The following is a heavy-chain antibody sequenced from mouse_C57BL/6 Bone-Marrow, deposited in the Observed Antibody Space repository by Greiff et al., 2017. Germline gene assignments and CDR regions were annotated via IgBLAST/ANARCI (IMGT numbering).Heavy chain of an antibody. V-gene: IGHV1-76*01. CDR1: GYTFTDYY. CDR2: IYPGSGNT. D-gene: IGHD2-3*01. J-gene: IGHJ2*01. Sequence: QVQLQQSGAELVRPGASVKLSCKASGYTFTDYYINWVKQRPGQGLEWIARIYPGSGNTYYNEKFKGKATLTAEKSSSTAYMQLSSLTSEDSAVXFCARHEGGDGPYYFDYWGQGTTLTVSS. CDR3: ARHEGGDGPYYFDY.